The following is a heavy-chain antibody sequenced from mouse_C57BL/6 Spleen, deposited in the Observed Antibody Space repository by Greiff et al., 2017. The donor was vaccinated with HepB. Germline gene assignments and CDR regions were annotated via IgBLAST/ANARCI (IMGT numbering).Heavy chain of an antibody. J-gene: IGHJ4*01. CDR3: ARWGWYYAMDY. Sequence: EVKLVESGGGLVKPGGSLKLSCAASGFTFSDYGMHWVRQAPEKGLEWVAYISSGSSTIYYADTVKGRFTISRDNAKNTLFLQMTSLRSEDTAMYYCARWGWYYAMDYWGQGTSVTVSS. CDR1: GFTFSDYG. D-gene: IGHD3-3*01. CDR2: ISSGSSTI. V-gene: IGHV5-17*01.